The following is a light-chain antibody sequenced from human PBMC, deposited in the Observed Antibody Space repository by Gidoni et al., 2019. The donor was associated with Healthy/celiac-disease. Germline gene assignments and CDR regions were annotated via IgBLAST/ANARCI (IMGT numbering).Light chain of an antibody. CDR3: RQRSNWPPLT. V-gene: IGKV3-11*01. J-gene: IGKJ4*01. CDR2: DAS. CDR1: QSVTSY. Sequence: TVLTQSPATLSLSPREGATFSCRPSQSVTSYLAWSQQKPGQAPRLLIYDASNRATGIPARFSGSGSGADFALTISSLEPEDVAVYYCRQRSNWPPLTFGGGTKVEIK.